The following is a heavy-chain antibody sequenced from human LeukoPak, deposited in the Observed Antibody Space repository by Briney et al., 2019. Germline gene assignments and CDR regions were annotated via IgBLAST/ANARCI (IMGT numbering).Heavy chain of an antibody. Sequence: PGGSLRLSCAASGFTFSGSAAHWVRQASGNGLEWLGRIRSKADSYATAYAASVKGRFIVSRDDSKNTAYLQMNSLNTEDTAVYYCRAAADLNDYWGQGTLVTVSS. V-gene: IGHV3-73*01. CDR2: IRSKADSYAT. D-gene: IGHD6-13*01. J-gene: IGHJ4*02. CDR1: GFTFSGSA. CDR3: RAAADLNDY.